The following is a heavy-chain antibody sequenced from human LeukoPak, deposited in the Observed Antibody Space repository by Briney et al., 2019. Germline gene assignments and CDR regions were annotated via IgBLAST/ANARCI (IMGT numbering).Heavy chain of an antibody. J-gene: IGHJ3*02. CDR1: GFTFSSYA. CDR2: ISNDGSNK. D-gene: IGHD6-13*01. V-gene: IGHV3-30*01. CDR3: ARDSSSWYPNAFDI. Sequence: PGGSLRLSCAASGFTFSSYAMHWVRQAPGKGLEWVAVISNDGSNKYYADSVKGRFTISRDNSKNTLYLQMNSLRAEDTAVYYCARDSSSWYPNAFDIWGQGTMVTVSS.